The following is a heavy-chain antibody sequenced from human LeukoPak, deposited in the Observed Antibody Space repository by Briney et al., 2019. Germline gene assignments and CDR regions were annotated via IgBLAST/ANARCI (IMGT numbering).Heavy chain of an antibody. CDR3: ARYPYYYDNSGLDY. V-gene: IGHV5-51*01. CDR1: GYSFSSYW. Sequence: VESLKISCKGSGYSFSSYWIGWVRQMPGKGLEWMGIIYPGDSDTRYSPSFQGQVSISADKSISTAYLQWSSLKASDTAIYYCARYPYYYDNSGLDYWGQGTLVTVSS. J-gene: IGHJ4*02. D-gene: IGHD3-22*01. CDR2: IYPGDSDT.